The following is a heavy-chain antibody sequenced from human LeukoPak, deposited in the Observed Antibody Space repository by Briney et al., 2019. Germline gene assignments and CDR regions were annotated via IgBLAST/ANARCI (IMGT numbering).Heavy chain of an antibody. CDR3: ARAGIRRGWYDNWFDP. CDR2: IIPIFGTA. V-gene: IGHV1-69*13. J-gene: IGHJ5*02. CDR1: GGTFSSYA. D-gene: IGHD6-19*01. Sequence: SVKVSCKASGGTFSSYAISWVRQAPGQGLEWMEGIIPIFGTANYAQKFQGRVTITADESTSTAYMELSSLRSEDTAVYYCARAGIRRGWYDNWFDPWGQGTLVTVSS.